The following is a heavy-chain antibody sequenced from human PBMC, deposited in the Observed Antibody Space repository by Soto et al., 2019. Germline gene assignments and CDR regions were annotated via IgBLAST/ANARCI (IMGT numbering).Heavy chain of an antibody. CDR1: GFTLRDYY. D-gene: IGHD3-22*01. V-gene: IGHV3-11*01. CDR2: ISSSGSPR. J-gene: IGHJ4*02. Sequence: PGGSLRLSCTAFGFTLRDYYMSWVRQAAGKGLEWVSHISSSGSPRYYADSVKGRFTISRDNARNSLYLQMNSLRAEDTAVYYCARSQDYYDSSGMSVYFDHWAQGTLVTAPQ. CDR3: ARSQDYYDSSGMSVYFDH.